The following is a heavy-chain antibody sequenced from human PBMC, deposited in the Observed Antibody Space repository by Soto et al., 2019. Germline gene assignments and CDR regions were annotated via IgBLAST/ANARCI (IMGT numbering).Heavy chain of an antibody. CDR3: ASPCSGGSCYSENGMDV. V-gene: IGHV3-23*01. CDR2: ISGSGGST. J-gene: IGHJ6*02. Sequence: EVQLLESGGGLVQPGGSLRLSCAASGFTFSSYAMSWVRQAPGKGLEWVSAISGSGGSTYYADSVKGRFTISRDNSKNTLYLQMNSLRAEDTAVYYCASPCSGGSCYSENGMDVWGQGTTVTVSS. CDR1: GFTFSSYA. D-gene: IGHD2-15*01.